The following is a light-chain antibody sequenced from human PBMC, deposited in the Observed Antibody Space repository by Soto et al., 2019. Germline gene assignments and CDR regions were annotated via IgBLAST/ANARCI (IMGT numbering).Light chain of an antibody. CDR3: SSFTSTSSVYV. J-gene: IGLJ1*01. CDR2: EVN. Sequence: QSALTQPASVSGSPGQSITVSCTGTSNDIGAYNYVSWYQQHPGKAPKLMIYEVNNRPSGISTRFSGSKSGNTASLTISGLQAEDDADYFCSSFTSTSSVYVFGAGTKATVL. CDR1: SNDIGAYNY. V-gene: IGLV2-14*01.